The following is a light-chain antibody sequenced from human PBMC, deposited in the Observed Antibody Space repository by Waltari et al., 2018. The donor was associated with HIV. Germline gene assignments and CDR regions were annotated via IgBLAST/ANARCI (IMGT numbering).Light chain of an antibody. CDR1: ESIGIS. CDR2: SAS. J-gene: IGKJ4*01. CDR3: HQSSSLPLT. Sequence: IVLTQSPELLCVAPPEKVTITCRASESIGISLHWYQIKADQSPRLLIKSASQSISGGLSRFSGSGSGTDFTLTINSLEAEDAATYFCHQSSSLPLTFGGGTRVEIK. V-gene: IGKV6-21*02.